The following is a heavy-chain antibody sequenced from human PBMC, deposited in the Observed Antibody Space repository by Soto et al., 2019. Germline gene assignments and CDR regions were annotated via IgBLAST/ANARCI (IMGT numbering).Heavy chain of an antibody. J-gene: IGHJ4*02. CDR2: IVPVFGRP. CDR1: GGSFSNFG. CDR3: AREGSGYNF. Sequence: SVKVSCKASGGSFSNFGSSWVRQAPGQGLEWMGGIVPVFGRPNYAQRFRGRLTITADESTSTGYMELISLRSDDTAVYYCAREGSGYNFWGQGTQVTVSS. D-gene: IGHD5-12*01. V-gene: IGHV1-69*13.